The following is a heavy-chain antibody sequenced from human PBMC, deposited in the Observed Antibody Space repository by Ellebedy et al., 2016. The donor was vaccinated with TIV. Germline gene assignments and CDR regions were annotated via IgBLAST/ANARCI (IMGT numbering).Heavy chain of an antibody. D-gene: IGHD4-17*01. J-gene: IGHJ4*02. V-gene: IGHV1-3*01. CDR2: INAGNGNT. CDR1: GYTFTSYA. CDR3: ARDLYGDYEEGGFDY. Sequence: AASVKVSCKASGYTFTSYAMHWVRQAPGQRLEWMGWINAGNGNTKYSQKFQGRVTITRDTSASTAYMELSSLRSDDTAVYYCARDLYGDYEEGGFDYWGQGTLVTVSS.